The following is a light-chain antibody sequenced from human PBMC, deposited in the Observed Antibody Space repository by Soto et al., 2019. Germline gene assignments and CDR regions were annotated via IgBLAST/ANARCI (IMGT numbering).Light chain of an antibody. CDR3: QQYHSSRT. Sequence: DLPITQSPFTLSATLGGRSNLPFRASQDINDWLAWYKQKPGNAPKILIYDASTLQSGVPSRFSGSGSGTEFTLTIRSLKPDDFATYYCQQYHSSRTFGQGTKVDIK. CDR2: DAS. CDR1: QDINDW. J-gene: IGKJ1*01. V-gene: IGKV1-5*01.